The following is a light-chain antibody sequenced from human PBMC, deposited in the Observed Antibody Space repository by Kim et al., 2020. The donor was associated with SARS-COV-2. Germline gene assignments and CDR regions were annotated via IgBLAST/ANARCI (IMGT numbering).Light chain of an antibody. J-gene: IGKJ1*01. V-gene: IGKV2-30*01. CDR1: LSLVYSDGNTY. CDR2: KVS. Sequence: PASISCRSILSLVYSDGNTYLTWFHQRPDQSPRRLVYKVSSRDSGVPDRFSGSGSGTDITLKISRVEAEDVGIYYCMQGTHWPPTFGQGTKVDIK. CDR3: MQGTHWPPT.